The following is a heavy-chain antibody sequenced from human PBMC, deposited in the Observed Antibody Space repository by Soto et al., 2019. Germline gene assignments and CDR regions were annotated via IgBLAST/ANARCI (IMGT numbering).Heavy chain of an antibody. CDR2: ISSSSSDT. V-gene: IGHV3-21*05. CDR3: ARYDYGSEFDY. CDR1: GFTFSSYS. J-gene: IGHJ4*02. D-gene: IGHD3-10*01. Sequence: PGGSLRLSCAASGFTFSSYSMNWVRQAPGKGLEWVSYISSSSSDTNYADSVKGRFTISRDNAKNSLYLQMNSLRAEDTAVYYCARYDYGSEFDYWGQGTLVTVSS.